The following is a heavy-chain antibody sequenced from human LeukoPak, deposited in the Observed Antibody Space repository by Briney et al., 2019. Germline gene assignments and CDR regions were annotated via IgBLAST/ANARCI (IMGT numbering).Heavy chain of an antibody. CDR3: ASSENYSSSWKFDY. CDR2: INSDGSST. V-gene: IGHV3-74*01. D-gene: IGHD6-13*01. J-gene: IGHJ4*02. Sequence: PGGSLRLSCAASGFTFSDTWMHWVRHAPGKGLVWVSRINSDGSSTSYADSVKGRFTISRDNAKNTLYLQMNSLRAEDTAVYYCASSENYSSSWKFDYWGQGTLVTVSS. CDR1: GFTFSDTW.